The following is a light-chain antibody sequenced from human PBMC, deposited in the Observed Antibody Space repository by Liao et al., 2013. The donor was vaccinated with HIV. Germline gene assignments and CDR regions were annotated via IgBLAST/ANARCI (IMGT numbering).Light chain of an antibody. J-gene: IGLJ1*01. CDR2: QDS. CDR1: KLGDEY. V-gene: IGLV3-1*01. Sequence: SYELTQPPSVSVSPGQTASITCSGDKLGDEYASWYQQKPGQSPVLVIYQDSQRPSGIPERFSGSKSGNTATLTISGTQTMDEADYYCQAWDTSTHVFGTGTKVTVL. CDR3: QAWDTSTHV.